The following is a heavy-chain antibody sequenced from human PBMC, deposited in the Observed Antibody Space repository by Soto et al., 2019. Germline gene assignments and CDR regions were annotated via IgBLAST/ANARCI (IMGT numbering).Heavy chain of an antibody. J-gene: IGHJ4*02. Sequence: AGGSQILSCAASGCTFITYGMHWVRQAPGKGLEWVAFISYDGNNKDYADSVKGRFDISRDNSKKTLYLHMNSLRLEDTAVYYCASPLYCNGGNCYAGFDYWGRGALVTVSS. D-gene: IGHD2-15*01. CDR3: ASPLYCNGGNCYAGFDY. V-gene: IGHV3-30*09. CDR1: GCTFITYG. CDR2: ISYDGNNK.